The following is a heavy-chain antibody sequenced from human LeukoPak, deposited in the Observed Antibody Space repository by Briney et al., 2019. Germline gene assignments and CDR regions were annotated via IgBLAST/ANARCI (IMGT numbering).Heavy chain of an antibody. CDR1: GGSFRGYY. D-gene: IGHD6-13*01. CDR3: ARGGGNSWYIDY. Sequence: PSETLSLTCAVYGGSFRGYYWSWIRQPPGKGLEWIGEINHSGSTNYNPSLKSRVTISVDTSKNQFSLKLSSVTAADTAVYYCARGGGNSWYIDYWGRGTLVTVSS. V-gene: IGHV4-34*01. CDR2: INHSGST. J-gene: IGHJ4*02.